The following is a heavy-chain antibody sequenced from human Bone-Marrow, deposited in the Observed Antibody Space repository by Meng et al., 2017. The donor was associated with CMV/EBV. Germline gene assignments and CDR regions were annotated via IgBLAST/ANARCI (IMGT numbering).Heavy chain of an antibody. V-gene: IGHV3-21*01. Sequence: GESLKISCAASGFTFNSYSMNWVRQAPGKGLEWVSSISSSSGYIYYADSVKGRFTISKDNAKNSLYLQMNSLRAEDTAVYYCARVYDFWTYYDYWGQGKLVNVAS. J-gene: IGHJ4*02. CDR3: ARVYDFWTYYDY. CDR2: ISSSSGYI. CDR1: GFTFNSYS. D-gene: IGHD3-3*01.